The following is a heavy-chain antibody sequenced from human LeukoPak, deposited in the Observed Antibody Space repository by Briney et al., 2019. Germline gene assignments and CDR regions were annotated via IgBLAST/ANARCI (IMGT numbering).Heavy chain of an antibody. D-gene: IGHD3-22*01. J-gene: IGHJ4*02. V-gene: IGHV6-1*01. CDR3: ARDDYYDSSGYYGTFDY. CDR1: GDSVSSNSAA. Sequence: SQTLSLTCAISGDSVSSNSAAWNWIRQSPSRGLEWLGRTYYRSKWYNDYAVSVKSRITINPDTSKNQFSLQLNSVTPEDTAVYYCARDDYYDSSGYYGTFDYWGQGTLVTVSS. CDR2: TYYRSKWYN.